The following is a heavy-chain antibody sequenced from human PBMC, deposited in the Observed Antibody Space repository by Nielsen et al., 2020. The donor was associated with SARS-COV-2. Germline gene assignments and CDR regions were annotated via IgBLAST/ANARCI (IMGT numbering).Heavy chain of an antibody. Sequence: GGSLRLSCAASGFTFSSYSMNWVRQAPGKGLEWVSYISSSSSTIYYADSVKGRFTISRDNSKNSLYLQMNSLRTEDTALYYCAKDIMGGSYYYYYGMDVWGQGTTVTVSS. CDR3: AKDIMGGSYYYYYGMDV. D-gene: IGHD1-26*01. CDR2: ISSSSSTI. CDR1: GFTFSSYS. V-gene: IGHV3-48*04. J-gene: IGHJ6*02.